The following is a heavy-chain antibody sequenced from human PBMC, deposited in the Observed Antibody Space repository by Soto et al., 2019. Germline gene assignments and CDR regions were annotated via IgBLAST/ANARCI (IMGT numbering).Heavy chain of an antibody. CDR3: VRDPYSGYDDKTYNWFDS. CDR2: IWYRGTKT. J-gene: IGHJ5*01. D-gene: IGHD5-12*01. CDR1: GFTFSTSG. Sequence: QVQLVESGGGVVQPGRSLRLSCVASGFTFSTSGMHWVRQAPGKGLEWLAVIWYRGTKTFHADSVKGRFTISRDTSKNTLYLQMNSLRVEDTAMYYCVRDPYSGYDDKTYNWFDSWGQGTLVTVSP. V-gene: IGHV3-33*01.